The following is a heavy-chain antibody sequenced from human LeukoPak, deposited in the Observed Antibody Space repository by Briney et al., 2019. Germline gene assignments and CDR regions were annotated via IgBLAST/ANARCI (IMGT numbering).Heavy chain of an antibody. CDR2: VDPGDSQT. CDR1: GYSLTTSW. V-gene: IGHV5-51*01. CDR3: ARLHPGYYDSGRGLNWFSP. J-gene: IGHJ5*02. Sequence: GESLKISCKESGYSLTTSWIGWVRQMPGKGLEWMGIVDPGDSQTRYSPSFQGLVTISVDKSIRNVYLQWTSLKASDTCMYYCARLHPGYYDSGRGLNWFSPWGQGTLVSVSS. D-gene: IGHD3-10*01.